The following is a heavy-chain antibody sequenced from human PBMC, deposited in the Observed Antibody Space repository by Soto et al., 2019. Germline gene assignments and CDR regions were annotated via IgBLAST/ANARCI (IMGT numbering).Heavy chain of an antibody. CDR2: IYPGDSDT. Sequence: PGESLKISCKGSGYSFTGYWIGWVRQMPGKGLEWMGIIYPGDSDTRYSPSFQGQVTISADKSISTAYLQWSSLKASDTAMYYCARPRTSGYSYGYAFDIWGQGTMVTVSS. D-gene: IGHD5-18*01. CDR1: GYSFTGYW. V-gene: IGHV5-51*01. J-gene: IGHJ3*02. CDR3: ARPRTSGYSYGYAFDI.